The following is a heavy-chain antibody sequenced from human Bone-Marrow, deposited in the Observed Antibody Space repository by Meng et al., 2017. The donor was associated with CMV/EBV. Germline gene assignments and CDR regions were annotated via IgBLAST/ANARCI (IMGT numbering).Heavy chain of an antibody. CDR1: FSSYS. CDR3: ARDWDIVVVPAETEEFDY. CDR2: ISSSSSYI. V-gene: IGHV3-21*01. D-gene: IGHD2-2*01. Sequence: FSSYSMNWVRQAPGKGLEWVSSISSSSSYIYYADSVKGRFTISRDNAKNSLYLQMNSLRAEDTAVYYCARDWDIVVVPAETEEFDYWGQGTLVTVSS. J-gene: IGHJ4*02.